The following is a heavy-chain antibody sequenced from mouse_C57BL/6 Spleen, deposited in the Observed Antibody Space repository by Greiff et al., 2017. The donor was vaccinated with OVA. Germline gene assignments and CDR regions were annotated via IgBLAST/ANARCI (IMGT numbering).Heavy chain of an antibody. V-gene: IGHV1-55*01. J-gene: IGHJ3*01. CDR2: IYPGSGST. D-gene: IGHD2-4*01. CDR3: AVYYDYLLAY. Sequence: QVQLQQPGAELVKPGASVKMSCKASGYTFTSYWITWVKQRPGQGLEGIGDIYPGSGSTNYNEKVKSKATLTVDTSSSTAYMQLCSLTSEDSAVYYCAVYYDYLLAYWGQGTLVTVSA. CDR1: GYTFTSYW.